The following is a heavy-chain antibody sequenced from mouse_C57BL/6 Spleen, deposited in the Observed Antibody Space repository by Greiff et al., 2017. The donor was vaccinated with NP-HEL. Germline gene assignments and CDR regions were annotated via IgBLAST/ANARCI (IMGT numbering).Heavy chain of an antibody. Sequence: QVQLQQPGAELVKPGASVKLSCKASGYTFTSYWMHWVKQRPGRGLEWIGRIAPNSGGTKYNEKFKSKATLTVDKTSSTAYMQLSSLTSEDSAVYYCARSYQTPHGDYWGQGTTLTVSS. CDR2: IAPNSGGT. CDR1: GYTFTSYW. D-gene: IGHD2-10*01. CDR3: ARSYQTPHGDY. V-gene: IGHV1-72*01. J-gene: IGHJ2*01.